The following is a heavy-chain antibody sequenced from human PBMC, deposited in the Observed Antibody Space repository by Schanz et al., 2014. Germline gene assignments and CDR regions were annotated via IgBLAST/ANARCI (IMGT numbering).Heavy chain of an antibody. CDR3: AKTPREYCNYDNCPNWFDC. D-gene: IGHD2-15*01. CDR1: GFTASSHS. Sequence: EVQLVESGGGVVRPGGSLRLSCGVSGFTASSHSMNWVRQAPGKGLEWVSAISASGGTTYYADSVKGRFTISRDNSKNTLYLQMNSLRAEDTAVYYCAKTPREYCNYDNCPNWFDCWGQGTLVTVSS. V-gene: IGHV3-23*04. CDR2: ISASGGTT. J-gene: IGHJ5*01.